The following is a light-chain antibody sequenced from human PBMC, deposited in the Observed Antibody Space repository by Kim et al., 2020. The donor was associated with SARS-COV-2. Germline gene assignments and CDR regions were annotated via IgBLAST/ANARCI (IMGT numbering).Light chain of an antibody. J-gene: IGKJ4*02. CDR2: DAS. Sequence: ASVGDRVTITCQASQGISNYLDWFQQKPGKVPKRLIYDASSLESGVPSRFSGSGSGTDFTLTISSLQPEDIATYYCLQHNNHPLTFGRGTKVDIK. V-gene: IGKV1-17*03. CDR3: LQHNNHPLT. CDR1: QGISNY.